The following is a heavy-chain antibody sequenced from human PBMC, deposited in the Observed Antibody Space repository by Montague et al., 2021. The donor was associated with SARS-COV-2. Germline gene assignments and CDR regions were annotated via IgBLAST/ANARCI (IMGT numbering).Heavy chain of an antibody. CDR3: ARLPLVSSWSRAAGYYYYRMDV. CDR2: ISYTGST. Sequence: SETLSLTCTVSGGSISRSTSSWAWIRQPPGKGLEWIGSISYTGSTYHNPSLKSRVTISVDTSRNQFSLRLSSVTTADTYAYYCARLPLVSSWSRAAGYYYYRMDVWGQGTTVTVAS. J-gene: IGHJ6*02. D-gene: IGHD6-13*01. CDR1: GGSISRSTSS. V-gene: IGHV4-39*01.